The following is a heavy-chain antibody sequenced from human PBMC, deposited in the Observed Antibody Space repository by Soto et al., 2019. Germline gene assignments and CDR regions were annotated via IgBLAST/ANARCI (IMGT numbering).Heavy chain of an antibody. CDR1: GYTFTTYD. Sequence: QVQLVQSGAEVKKPGASVRVSCKASGYTFTTYDIHWVRQAPGLGLEWMGIITPGGGITSYAQKFKCRITVTRDTSTSTVYMELSSLRSEDTAMYYCAKVLSELVPRYFDTWGQGTLVTVSS. CDR2: ITPGGGIT. V-gene: IGHV1-46*01. CDR3: AKVLSELVPRYFDT. J-gene: IGHJ4*02. D-gene: IGHD6-13*01.